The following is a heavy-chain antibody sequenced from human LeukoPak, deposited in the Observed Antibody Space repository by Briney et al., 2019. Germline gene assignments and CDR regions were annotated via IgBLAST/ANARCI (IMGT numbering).Heavy chain of an antibody. V-gene: IGHV4-59*01. Sequence: SETLSLTCTVSGGAISSYYRSWVRQPPGKGLEWIGCIYYSGGTKNNPPLKSRVTISVDTSNNQYSLKLRAVTGADTGVYYCARGRALWFGDYGMDGWGQASTVTVSS. CDR3: ARGRALWFGDYGMDG. CDR1: GGAISSYY. D-gene: IGHD3-10*01. J-gene: IGHJ6*01. CDR2: IYYSGGT.